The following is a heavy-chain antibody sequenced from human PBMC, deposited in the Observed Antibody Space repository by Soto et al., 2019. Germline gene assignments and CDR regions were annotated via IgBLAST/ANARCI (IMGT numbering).Heavy chain of an antibody. CDR2: IYYSGST. D-gene: IGHD3-22*01. Sequence: QVQLQESGLGLVKPSQTLSLTCTVSGGSISSGDYYWSWIRQPPGKGLEWIGYIYYSGSTYYNPSLKSRVTISVDTSKNQFSLKLSSVTAADTAVYYCATLPGGHYYDSSGSGWFDPWGQGTLVTVSS. CDR1: GGSISSGDYY. J-gene: IGHJ5*02. V-gene: IGHV4-30-4*01. CDR3: ATLPGGHYYDSSGSGWFDP.